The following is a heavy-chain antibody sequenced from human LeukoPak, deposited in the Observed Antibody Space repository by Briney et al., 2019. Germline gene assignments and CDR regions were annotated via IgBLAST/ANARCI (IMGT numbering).Heavy chain of an antibody. CDR1: GFTFSSYG. J-gene: IGHJ4*02. D-gene: IGHD3-16*02. V-gene: IGHV3-30*02. CDR3: AKDSWEGSYRYSGYFDY. CDR2: IRYDGSNK. Sequence: GGSLRLSCAASGFTFSSYGMHWVRQAPGKGLEWVAFIRYDGSNKYYADSVKGRFTISRDNSKNTLYLQMNSLRAEDTAVYYCAKDSWEGSYRYSGYFDYWGQGTLVTVSS.